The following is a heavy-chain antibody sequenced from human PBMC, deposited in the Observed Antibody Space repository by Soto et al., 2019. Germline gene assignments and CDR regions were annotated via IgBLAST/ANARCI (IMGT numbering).Heavy chain of an antibody. CDR2: IDPSDSYT. CDR3: ASLEYYYDSSGDGPCYYYYYGMDV. CDR1: GYSSTSYW. J-gene: IGHJ6*02. D-gene: IGHD3-22*01. V-gene: IGHV5-10-1*01. Sequence: PGESLKISCTGSGYSSTSYWISWVRQMPGKGLEWMGRIDPSDSYTNYSPSYQGHVTISADKSISTAYLQWSSLKASDTAMYYCASLEYYYDSSGDGPCYYYYYGMDVWGQGTTVTVSS.